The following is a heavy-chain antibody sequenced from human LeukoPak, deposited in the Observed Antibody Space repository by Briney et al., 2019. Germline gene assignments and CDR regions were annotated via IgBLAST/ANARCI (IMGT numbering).Heavy chain of an antibody. Sequence: ASVKVSCKASGYTFIRYGISWVRQAPGQGLEWMGWISGYSGNTNYAQQLQGRVTSTTDTSTSTAYMELRSLRSDDTAVYYCARSYYDSSGYYYDYWGQGTLVTVSS. CDR1: GYTFIRYG. D-gene: IGHD3-22*01. J-gene: IGHJ4*02. CDR3: ARSYYDSSGYYYDY. V-gene: IGHV1-18*01. CDR2: ISGYSGNT.